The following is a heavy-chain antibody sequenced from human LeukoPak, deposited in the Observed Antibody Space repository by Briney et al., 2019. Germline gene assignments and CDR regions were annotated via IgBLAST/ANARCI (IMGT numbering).Heavy chain of an antibody. CDR3: ARPRDDFWSGYYWADAFDI. J-gene: IGHJ3*02. V-gene: IGHV5-51*01. D-gene: IGHD3-3*01. CDR2: IYPRDSDT. Sequence: GESLKISCKGSGYSFTSYWIGWVRQMPGKGLEWMGIIYPRDSDTRYSPSFQGQVTISADKSISTAYLQWSSLKASDTAIYYCARPRDDFWSGYYWADAFDIWGQGTMVTVSS. CDR1: GYSFTSYW.